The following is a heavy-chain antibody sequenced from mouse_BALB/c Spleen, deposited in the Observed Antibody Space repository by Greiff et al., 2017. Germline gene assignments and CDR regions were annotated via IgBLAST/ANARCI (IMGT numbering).Heavy chain of an antibody. Sequence: QVQLQQPGAELVKPGASVKMSCKASGYTFTSYNMHWVKQTPGQGLEWIGAIYPGNGDTSYNQKFKGKATSTADKSSSTAYMQLRSLTSEYSAVYYCARSQYGNYAYAMDYWGQGTSVTVSS. CDR3: ARSQYGNYAYAMDY. J-gene: IGHJ4*01. CDR2: IYPGNGDT. CDR1: GYTFTSYN. V-gene: IGHV1-12*01. D-gene: IGHD2-10*02.